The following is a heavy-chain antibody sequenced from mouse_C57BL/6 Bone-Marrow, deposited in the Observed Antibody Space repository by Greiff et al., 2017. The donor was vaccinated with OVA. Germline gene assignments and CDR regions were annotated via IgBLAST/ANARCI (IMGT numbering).Heavy chain of an antibody. CDR3: ARRDYGSSPSYAMDY. CDR2: IDPSDSYT. J-gene: IGHJ4*01. Sequence: VQLQQPGAELVRPGPSVKLSCKASGYTFTSYWMHWVKQRPGQGLEWIGVIDPSDSYTNYNQKFKGKATLTVDTSSSTAYMQLSSLTSEDSAVYYCARRDYGSSPSYAMDYWGQGTSVTVSS. CDR1: GYTFTSYW. D-gene: IGHD1-1*01. V-gene: IGHV1-59*01.